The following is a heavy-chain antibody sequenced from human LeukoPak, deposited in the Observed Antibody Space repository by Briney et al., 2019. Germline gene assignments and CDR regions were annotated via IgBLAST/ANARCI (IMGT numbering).Heavy chain of an antibody. Sequence: SVKVSCKASGGTFSSYAISWVRQAPGQGLEWMGGIIPIFGTANYAQKFQGRVTITTDESTSTAYMELSSLRSEDTAVYYCARARDQWHAFDIWGQGTMVTVSS. V-gene: IGHV1-69*05. CDR1: GGTFSSYA. CDR3: ARARDQWHAFDI. CDR2: IIPIFGTA. J-gene: IGHJ3*02. D-gene: IGHD2-8*01.